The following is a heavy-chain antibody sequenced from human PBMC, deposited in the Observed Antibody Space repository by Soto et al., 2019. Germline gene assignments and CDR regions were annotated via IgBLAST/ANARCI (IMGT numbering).Heavy chain of an antibody. CDR1: GFTFSNYA. CDR2: VSGSGGST. V-gene: IGHV3-23*01. J-gene: IGHJ1*01. D-gene: IGHD6-13*01. Sequence: GGSLRLSCAASGFTFSNYAMSWVRQAPGTGLEWVSAVSGSGGSTYHADSVKGRFTISRDNSKNTLYLQMNSLRAEDTAIYFCAKLLYSSSWYDQYFQHWGQGTLVTVS. CDR3: AKLLYSSSWYDQYFQH.